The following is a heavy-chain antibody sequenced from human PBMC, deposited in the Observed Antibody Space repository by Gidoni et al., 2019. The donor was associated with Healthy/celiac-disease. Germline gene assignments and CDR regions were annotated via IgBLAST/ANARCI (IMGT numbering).Heavy chain of an antibody. CDR2: INPNSGGT. Sequence: QVQLVQSGAEVKKPGASVKVSCKASGYTFTGYYMHWVRQAPGQGLEWMGWINPNSGGTNYAQKCQGRVTMTRDTSISTAYMELSRLRSDDTAVYYCARAVGSSGYYWYFDLWGRGTLVTVSS. CDR1: GYTFTGYY. D-gene: IGHD3-22*01. J-gene: IGHJ2*01. V-gene: IGHV1-2*02. CDR3: ARAVGSSGYYWYFDL.